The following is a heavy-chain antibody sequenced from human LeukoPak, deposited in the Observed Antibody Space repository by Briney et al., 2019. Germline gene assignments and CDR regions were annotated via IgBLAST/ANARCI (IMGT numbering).Heavy chain of an antibody. V-gene: IGHV4-34*01. CDR1: GGSFSGYY. CDR3: ARVPGGWINWFDP. D-gene: IGHD6-19*01. CDR2: INHSGST. J-gene: IGHJ5*02. Sequence: SETLSLTCAVYGGSFSGYYWSWIRQPPGKGLQWIGEINHSGSTNYNPSLKSRVTISVDTSRNQFSLKLSSVTAADTAVYYCARVPGGWINWFDPWGQGTLVTVSS.